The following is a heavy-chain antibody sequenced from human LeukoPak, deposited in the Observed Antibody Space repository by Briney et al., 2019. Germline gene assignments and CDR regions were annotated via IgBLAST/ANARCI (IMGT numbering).Heavy chain of an antibody. CDR1: GGSLSGSY. V-gene: IGHV4-59*12. CDR2: VFYTGSF. CDR3: ASSRDGYLDY. J-gene: IGHJ4*02. D-gene: IGHD5-24*01. Sequence: SETLSLTCAVSGGSLSGSYWSWIRQFPGKGLEWIGFVFYTGSFNYNPSLKSRVRISVDTSRNQFSLKLSSVTAADTAVYYCASSRDGYLDYWGQGTLVTVSS.